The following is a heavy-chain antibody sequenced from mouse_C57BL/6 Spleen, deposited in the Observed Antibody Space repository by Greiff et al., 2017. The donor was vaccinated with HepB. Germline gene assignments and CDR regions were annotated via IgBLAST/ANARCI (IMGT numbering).Heavy chain of an antibody. J-gene: IGHJ2*01. Sequence: QVQLKQPGAELVKPGASVKLSCKASGYTFTSYWMHWVKQRPGRGLEWIGRIDPNSGGTKYNEKFKSKATLTVDKPSSTAYMQLSSLTSEDSAVYYCARQGAYYYGSSWYFDYWGQGTTLTVSS. V-gene: IGHV1-72*01. CDR1: GYTFTSYW. CDR2: IDPNSGGT. D-gene: IGHD1-1*01. CDR3: ARQGAYYYGSSWYFDY.